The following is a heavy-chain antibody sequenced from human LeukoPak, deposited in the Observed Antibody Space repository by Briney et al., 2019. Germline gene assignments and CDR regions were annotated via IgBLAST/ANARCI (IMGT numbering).Heavy chain of an antibody. CDR2: IYSSGSP. CDR3: ARGGLGNCSSTSCPPYYYGMDV. J-gene: IGHJ6*02. CDR1: GFTVSSNY. D-gene: IGHD2-2*01. Sequence: GGSLRLSCAASGFTVSSNYMSWVRQAPGKVLEWVSVIYSSGSPYYADSVKGRFTISRDNSKNTLYLQMNSLRAEDTAVYYCARGGLGNCSSTSCPPYYYGMDVWGQGTTVTVSS. V-gene: IGHV3-66*02.